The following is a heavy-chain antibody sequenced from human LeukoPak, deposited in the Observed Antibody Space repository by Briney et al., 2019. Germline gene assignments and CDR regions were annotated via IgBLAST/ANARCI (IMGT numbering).Heavy chain of an antibody. CDR1: GGSISSGGYY. D-gene: IGHD3-3*02. V-gene: IGHV4-30-2*01. Sequence: PSQTLSLTCTVSGGSISSGGYYWSWIRQPPGKGLEWIGYIYHSGSTYYNPSLKSRVTISVDRSKNQFSLKLSSVTAADTAVYYCARDIGQGISYYYGMDVWGQGTTVTVSS. CDR2: IYHSGST. CDR3: ARDIGQGISYYYGMDV. J-gene: IGHJ6*02.